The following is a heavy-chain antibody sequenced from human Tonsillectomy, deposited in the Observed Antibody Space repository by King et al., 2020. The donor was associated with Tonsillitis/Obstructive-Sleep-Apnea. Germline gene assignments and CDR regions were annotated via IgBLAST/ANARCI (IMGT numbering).Heavy chain of an antibody. CDR3: ARDASGSYYIGSDY. CDR2: ISFDGSNK. V-gene: IGHV3-30*04. Sequence: VQLVESGGGVVQPGRSLRLSCAASGFPFSSYAMHWVRQAPGKGLEWVAVISFDGSNKYYADSVKGRFTISRENSKSTLYLQMNSLRAEDTAVYFCARDASGSYYIGSDYWGQGTLVTVSS. D-gene: IGHD1-26*01. CDR1: GFPFSSYA. J-gene: IGHJ4*02.